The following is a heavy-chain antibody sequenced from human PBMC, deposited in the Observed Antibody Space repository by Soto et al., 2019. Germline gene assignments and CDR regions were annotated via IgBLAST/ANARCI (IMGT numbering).Heavy chain of an antibody. CDR1: GFTFSSYS. Sequence: PGGSMRLSCAASGFTFSSYSMNWVRQAPGKGLEWVSYISSSSSTIYYADSVKGRFTISRDNAKNSLYLQMNSLRDEDTAVYYCARDLGDNMQWLVRGSVPYYFDYWGQGTLVTVSS. J-gene: IGHJ4*02. V-gene: IGHV3-48*02. CDR2: ISSSSSTI. CDR3: ARDLGDNMQWLVRGSVPYYFDY. D-gene: IGHD6-19*01.